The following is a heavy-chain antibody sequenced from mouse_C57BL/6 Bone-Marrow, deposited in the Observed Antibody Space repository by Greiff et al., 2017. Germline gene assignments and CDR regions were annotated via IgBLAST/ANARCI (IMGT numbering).Heavy chain of an antibody. D-gene: IGHD1-1*01. J-gene: IGHJ1*03. Sequence: VKLQQSGAELVRPGTSVKVSCKASGYAFTNYLIEWVKQRPGQGLEWIGVINPGSGGTNYNEKFKGKATLTADKSSSTAYMQLSSLTSEDSAVYVCARGTTVVRGYFDDWGTGTTVTVSS. CDR3: ARGTTVVRGYFDD. CDR1: GYAFTNYL. CDR2: INPGSGGT. V-gene: IGHV1-54*01.